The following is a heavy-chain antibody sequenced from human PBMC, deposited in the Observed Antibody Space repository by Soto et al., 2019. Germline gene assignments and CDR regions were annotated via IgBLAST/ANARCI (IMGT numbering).Heavy chain of an antibody. Sequence: SETLSLTCSVSGGSISTGGYYWSWIRQHPGKGLEWIGYIYYSGSTYYNPSLKSRVTMSVDTSKNQFSLKLSSVTAADMAVYYCERGSRLGGDDYSGQGPLVTVYS. V-gene: IGHV4-31*03. J-gene: IGHJ4*02. D-gene: IGHD3-16*01. CDR2: IYYSGST. CDR3: ERGSRLGGDDY. CDR1: GGSISTGGYY.